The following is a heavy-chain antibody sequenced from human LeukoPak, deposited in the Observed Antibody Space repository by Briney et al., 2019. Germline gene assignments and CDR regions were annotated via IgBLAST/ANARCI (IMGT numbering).Heavy chain of an antibody. Sequence: TETLSLTCTVSGGSISSSSYYWGWIRQPPGKGLEWIGSIYYSGSTYYNPSLKSRVPISVDTSKNQFSLKRSSVTAADTAVYYCARRGYDDYWGQGTLVTVSS. D-gene: IGHD5-18*01. CDR1: GGSISSSSYY. CDR3: ARRGYDDY. CDR2: IYYSGST. V-gene: IGHV4-39*01. J-gene: IGHJ4*02.